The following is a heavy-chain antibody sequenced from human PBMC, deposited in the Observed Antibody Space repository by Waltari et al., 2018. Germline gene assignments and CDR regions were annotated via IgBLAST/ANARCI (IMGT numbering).Heavy chain of an antibody. Sequence: QLQLQESGPGLVKPSGTLSLTCAVSGDSMSTNYWWSWVRQPPGKGLEWIGQGRHSGRTNYNPSFASRVTVSLDTYNNQFSLEVTSATAADTAIYYCARDRGRGLYLDSWGPGILVTVS. D-gene: IGHD2-15*01. J-gene: IGHJ4*02. CDR2: GRHSGRT. CDR3: ARDRGRGLYLDS. CDR1: GDSMSTNYW. V-gene: IGHV4-4*02.